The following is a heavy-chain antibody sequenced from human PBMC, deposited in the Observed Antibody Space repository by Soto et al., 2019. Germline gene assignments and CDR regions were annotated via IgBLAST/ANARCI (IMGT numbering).Heavy chain of an antibody. CDR1: GGSISSYY. CDR3: ARECSSTSCPYDAFDN. D-gene: IGHD2-2*01. Sequence: SETLSLTCTVSGGSISSYYWSWIRQPPGKGLEWIGYIYYSGSTNYNPSLKSRVTISVDTSKNQFSLKLSSVTAADTAVYYCARECSSTSCPYDAFDNWGQGTMVTV. V-gene: IGHV4-59*01. J-gene: IGHJ3*02. CDR2: IYYSGST.